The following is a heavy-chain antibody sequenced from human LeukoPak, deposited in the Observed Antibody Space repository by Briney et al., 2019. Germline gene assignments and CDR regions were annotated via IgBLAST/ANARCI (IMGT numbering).Heavy chain of an antibody. J-gene: IGHJ5*01. CDR2: ITPIIGTT. V-gene: IGHV1-69*08. CDR1: GGTFNTHI. Sequence: GASVKVSCRSSGGTFNTHIFNWVRQAPGQGLEWMGRITPIIGTTKYAEKFQARITITADRTTSTAYLELSGLTYDDTAVYYCTRVTLRGSKYNWFDPWGQG. D-gene: IGHD3-10*01. CDR3: TRVTLRGSKYNWFDP.